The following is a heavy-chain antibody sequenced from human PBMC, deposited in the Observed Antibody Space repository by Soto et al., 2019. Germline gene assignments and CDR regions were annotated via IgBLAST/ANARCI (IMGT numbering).Heavy chain of an antibody. Sequence: PSETLSLTCTVSGGSISSYYWSWIRQPPGKGLEWIGYIYYSGSTNYNPSLKSRVTISVDTSKNQFSLKLSSVTAADTAVYYCARVYYGSVLVPWGQGTLVTVSS. V-gene: IGHV4-59*08. CDR3: ARVYYGSVLVP. D-gene: IGHD3-10*01. CDR1: GGSISSYY. J-gene: IGHJ5*02. CDR2: IYYSGST.